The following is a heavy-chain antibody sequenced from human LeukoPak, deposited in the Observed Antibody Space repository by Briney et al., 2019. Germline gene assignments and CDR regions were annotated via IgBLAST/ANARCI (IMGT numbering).Heavy chain of an antibody. Sequence: PGRSLRLSCAASGFTFSSYGMHWVRQAPGKGLEWVAVISYDGSNKYYADSVKGRFTISRDNSKNTLYLQMNSLRAEDTAVYYCARFHMAGTWRGMNYWGQGTLVAVSS. V-gene: IGHV3-30*03. D-gene: IGHD6-19*01. CDR1: GFTFSSYG. J-gene: IGHJ4*02. CDR2: ISYDGSNK. CDR3: ARFHMAGTWRGMNY.